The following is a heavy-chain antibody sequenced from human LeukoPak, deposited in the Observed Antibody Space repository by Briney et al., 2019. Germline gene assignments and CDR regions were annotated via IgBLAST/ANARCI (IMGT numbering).Heavy chain of an antibody. J-gene: IGHJ4*02. CDR1: GFTVSSNY. V-gene: IGHV3-74*01. Sequence: GGSLRLSCAASGFTVSSNYMSWVRQAPGKGLVWVSRINGDGSSTNYADSVKGRFTISRDNGKNTLYLQMSSLRAEDTAVYFCARGRGDSSSWYFDYWGQGSLVTVSS. CDR3: ARGRGDSSSWYFDY. CDR2: INGDGSST. D-gene: IGHD6-13*01.